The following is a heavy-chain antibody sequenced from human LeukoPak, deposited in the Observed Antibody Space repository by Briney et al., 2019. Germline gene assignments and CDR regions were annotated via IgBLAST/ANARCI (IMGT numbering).Heavy chain of an antibody. D-gene: IGHD3-10*01. CDR3: ARGKSRKLLAFDI. CDR1: GFTFSSYW. CDR2: IKQDGSEK. Sequence: GGSLRLSCAASGFTFSSYWMSWVRQASGKGLEWVANIKQDGSEKYYVDSVKGRFTISRDNAKNSLYLQMNSLRAEDTAVYYCARGKSRKLLAFDIWGQGTMLTVSS. V-gene: IGHV3-7*01. J-gene: IGHJ3*02.